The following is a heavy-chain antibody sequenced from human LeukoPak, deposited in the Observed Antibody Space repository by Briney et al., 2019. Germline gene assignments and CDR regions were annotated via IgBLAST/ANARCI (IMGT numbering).Heavy chain of an antibody. J-gene: IGHJ4*02. CDR3: AKDFDPIVVVPAAPNDY. V-gene: IGHV3-48*03. D-gene: IGHD2-2*01. CDR2: ISSSGSTI. Sequence: GSLRLSCAASGFTFSSYEMNWVRQAPGKGLEWVSYISSSGSTIYYADSVKGRFTISRDNAKNSLYLQMNSLRAEDTAVYYCAKDFDPIVVVPAAPNDYWGQGTLVTVSS. CDR1: GFTFSSYE.